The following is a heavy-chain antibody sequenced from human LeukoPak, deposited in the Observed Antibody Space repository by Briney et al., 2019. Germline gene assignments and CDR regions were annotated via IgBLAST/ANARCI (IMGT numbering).Heavy chain of an antibody. Sequence: GGSLRLSCAASGFTFSSYAMHWVRQAPGKGLEWVAVISYDGSNKYYADSVKGRFTISRDNSKNTLYLQMNSLRAEDTAVYYCARDLDSGYGFGFDYWGQGTLVTVSS. CDR2: ISYDGSNK. D-gene: IGHD5-12*01. CDR1: GFTFSSYA. V-gene: IGHV3-30-3*01. CDR3: ARDLDSGYGFGFDY. J-gene: IGHJ4*02.